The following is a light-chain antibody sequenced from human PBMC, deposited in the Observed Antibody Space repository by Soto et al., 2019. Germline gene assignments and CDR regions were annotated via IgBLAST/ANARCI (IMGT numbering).Light chain of an antibody. CDR1: QSVRGSY. Sequence: EIVLTQSPGTLSLSPGERATLSCRASQSVRGSYLAWYRQRPGQAPRLLIYGATSRATGIPDRFSGSGSGTDFTLTISRLEPEDFAVYYCQQYNNWPRTFGQGTKVEIK. J-gene: IGKJ1*01. V-gene: IGKV3-20*01. CDR3: QQYNNWPRT. CDR2: GAT.